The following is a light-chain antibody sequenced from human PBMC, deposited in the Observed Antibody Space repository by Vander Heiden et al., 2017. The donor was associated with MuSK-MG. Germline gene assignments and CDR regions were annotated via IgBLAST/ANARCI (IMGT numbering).Light chain of an antibody. V-gene: IGKV1-39*01. J-gene: IGKJ4*01. CDR1: QSISSY. CDR3: QQSDSTPLT. CDR2: AAS. Sequence: IQMTQSPSSLSASVGDRVTITCQASQSISSYLNWYQQKPGKAPKLLIYAASSLQSGVPSRFSGSGSGTDFTLTISSLQPEDIATYYCQQSDSTPLTFGGGTKVEIK.